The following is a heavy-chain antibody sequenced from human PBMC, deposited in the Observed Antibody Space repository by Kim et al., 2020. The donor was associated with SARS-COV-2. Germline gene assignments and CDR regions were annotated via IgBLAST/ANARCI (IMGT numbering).Heavy chain of an antibody. CDR1: GFTFSSYA. V-gene: IGHV3-23*01. D-gene: IGHD3-10*01. J-gene: IGHJ4*02. CDR3: AKDGPPMVRGVISPIDY. CDR2: ISGSGGST. Sequence: GGSLRLSCAASGFTFSSYAMSWVRQAPGKGREWVSAISGSGGSTYYADSVKGRFTISRDNSKNTLYLQMNSLRAEDTAVYYCAKDGPPMVRGVISPIDYWGQGALVTVSS.